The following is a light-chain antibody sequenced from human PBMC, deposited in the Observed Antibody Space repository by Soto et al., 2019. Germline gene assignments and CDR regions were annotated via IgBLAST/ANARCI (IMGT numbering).Light chain of an antibody. CDR3: SSYTSSTLVV. J-gene: IGLJ2*01. V-gene: IGLV2-14*01. CDR2: EVS. CDR1: SSDVGGYNY. Sequence: QPVLTQPPSASGSPGQSVTISCTGTSSDVGGYNYVSWYQHHPGKAPKLIIFEVSQRPSGVSNRFSGSKSGNTASLTISGLQAEDEADYYCSSYTSSTLVVFGGGTKLTVL.